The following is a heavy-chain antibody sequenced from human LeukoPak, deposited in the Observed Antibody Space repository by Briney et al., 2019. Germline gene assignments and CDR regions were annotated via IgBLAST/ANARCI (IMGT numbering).Heavy chain of an antibody. Sequence: GASVKVSCKASGYTFTSYYMHWVRQAPGQGLEWMGIINPSGGSTGYAQKFQGRVTMTRDMSTSTVYMELSSLRSEDTAVYYCARVRYSSSWYGWFDPWGQGTLVTVSS. J-gene: IGHJ5*02. CDR1: GYTFTSYY. D-gene: IGHD6-13*01. CDR3: ARVRYSSSWYGWFDP. CDR2: INPSGGST. V-gene: IGHV1-46*01.